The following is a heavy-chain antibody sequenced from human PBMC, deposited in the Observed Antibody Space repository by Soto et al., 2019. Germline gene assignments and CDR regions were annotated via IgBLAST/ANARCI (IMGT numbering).Heavy chain of an antibody. J-gene: IGHJ4*02. CDR1: GFSLSTSEVG. Sequence: ITLKESGPTLVKPTQTLTLTCTFSGFSLSTSEVGVGWFRQPPGKALEWLALIYWDDDKRYSPSLKSRLTITKDTSKNRVVLTMTNMDPVDTATYYCAHRFDWYYFNYWGQGTLVTVSS. D-gene: IGHD3-9*01. CDR2: IYWDDDK. CDR3: AHRFDWYYFNY. V-gene: IGHV2-5*02.